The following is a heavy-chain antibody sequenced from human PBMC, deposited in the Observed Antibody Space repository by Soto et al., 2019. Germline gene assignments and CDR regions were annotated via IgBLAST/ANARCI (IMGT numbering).Heavy chain of an antibody. V-gene: IGHV3-23*01. D-gene: IGHD3-10*01. CDR3: ARASGESYPGSRVFDS. CDR2: ITNTGGDT. Sequence: LRRSCAACGFSSSNNAMSWGHQAPGQGLEWVSVITNTGGDTLYADSVKGRFTMSRDNSKNILYLQMNSLRAEDTAIYYCARASGESYPGSRVFDSWGQGTRVTVSS. CDR1: GFSSSNNA. J-gene: IGHJ4*02.